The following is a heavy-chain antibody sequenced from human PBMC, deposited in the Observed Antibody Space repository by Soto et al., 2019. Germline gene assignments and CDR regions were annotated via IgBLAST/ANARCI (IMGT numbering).Heavy chain of an antibody. CDR1: GGTFSNYT. Sequence: QVQLVQSGAEVKKPGSSVKVFCKASGGTFSNYTISWVRQAPGQGLEWMGGIIPVFGTTDYEQTFQGRVTITADGSTSTAYMKLSSLRSADTAVYYCARSSPYIVVRKPTGNHDYYGMDVWGQGTTVTVSS. CDR3: ARSSPYIVVRKPTGNHDYYGMDV. CDR2: IIPVFGTT. V-gene: IGHV1-69*01. D-gene: IGHD2-2*01. J-gene: IGHJ6*02.